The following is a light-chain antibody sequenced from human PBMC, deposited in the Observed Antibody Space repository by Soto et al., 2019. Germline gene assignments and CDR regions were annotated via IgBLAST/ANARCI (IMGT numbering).Light chain of an antibody. V-gene: IGKV3-20*01. J-gene: IGKJ4*01. Sequence: EIVLTQSPGTLSLSPGDRVTLSCRASQSVSSNYLAWYQQKPGQAPRLLIFGASSRSTGIPDRFSGSGSGTDFTLTIRRLEHEDFAVYYCQQYDTSPPLTFGGGTKVEIK. CDR2: GAS. CDR3: QQYDTSPPLT. CDR1: QSVSSNY.